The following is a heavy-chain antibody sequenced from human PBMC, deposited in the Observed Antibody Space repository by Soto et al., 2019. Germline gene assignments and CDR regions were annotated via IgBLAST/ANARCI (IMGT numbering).Heavy chain of an antibody. Sequence: ASVKVSCKASGFSFSDYFMHWVRQAPGQGLEWMGIINPSGDSRNYAQKFQGRVTITRDTSTSTVYMDLSSLRYEDTAVYYCARDNGQKYGTPAAIPWFHPWGQGTWVTLSS. CDR2: INPSGDSR. J-gene: IGHJ5*01. V-gene: IGHV1-46*01. CDR1: GFSFSDYF. CDR3: ARDNGQKYGTPAAIPWFHP. D-gene: IGHD2-21*02.